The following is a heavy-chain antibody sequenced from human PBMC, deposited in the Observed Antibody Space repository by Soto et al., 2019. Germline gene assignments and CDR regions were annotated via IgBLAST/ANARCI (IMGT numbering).Heavy chain of an antibody. Sequence: SETLSLTCSVSGAALNSGNYYWSWIRQVPGKGLEWIGHIYVTGAVDYNPSLRDRITISQDTSERQFSPNLRLVTAADTAAYYCARLRIATNNYKWFDPWGQGTLVTVSS. J-gene: IGHJ5*02. V-gene: IGHV4-31*03. D-gene: IGHD2-21*01. CDR3: ARLRIATNNYKWFDP. CDR2: IYVTGAV. CDR1: GAALNSGNYY.